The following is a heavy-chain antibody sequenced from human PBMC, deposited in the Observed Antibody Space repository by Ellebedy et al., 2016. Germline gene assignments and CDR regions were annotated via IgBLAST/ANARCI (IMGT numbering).Heavy chain of an antibody. CDR1: GYNFPNYY. CDR3: ATPAGGAAAGDGNDAFDI. J-gene: IGHJ3*02. D-gene: IGHD6-25*01. Sequence: GESLKISXKASGYNFPNYYIGWVRQMPGKGLEWMGFIYPGDSDIRYSPSFRGQVTISVDKSINTAYLQWSSLKASDTGIYYCATPAGGAAAGDGNDAFDIWGQGTMVTVSS. V-gene: IGHV5-51*01. CDR2: IYPGDSDI.